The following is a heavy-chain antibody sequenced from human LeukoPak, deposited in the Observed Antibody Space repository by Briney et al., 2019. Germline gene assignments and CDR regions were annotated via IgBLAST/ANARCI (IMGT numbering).Heavy chain of an antibody. Sequence: SETLSLTCTVSGGSISSSSYYWGWIRQPPGKGLEWIGSIYYSGSTYYNPSLKSRVTISVDTSKNQFSLKLSSVTAADTAVYYCARGRGFWSGSAFDYLGQGTLVTVSS. J-gene: IGHJ4*02. V-gene: IGHV4-39*07. D-gene: IGHD3-3*01. CDR2: IYYSGST. CDR3: ARGRGFWSGSAFDY. CDR1: GGSISSSSYY.